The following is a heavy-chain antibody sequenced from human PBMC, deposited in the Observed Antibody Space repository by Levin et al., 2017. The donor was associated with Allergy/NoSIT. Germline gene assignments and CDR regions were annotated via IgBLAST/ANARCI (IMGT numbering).Heavy chain of an antibody. CDR1: GGSFSGYY. D-gene: IGHD3-22*01. Sequence: SQTLSLTCAVYGGSFSGYYWSWIRQPPGKGLEWIGEINHIESTNYNPSLKSRVTISVDTSKNQFSLKLSSVTAADTAVYYCARGVWSSGYHGGNYYYGMDVWGQGTTVTVSS. J-gene: IGHJ6*02. CDR3: ARGVWSSGYHGGNYYYGMDV. CDR2: INHIEST. V-gene: IGHV4-34*01.